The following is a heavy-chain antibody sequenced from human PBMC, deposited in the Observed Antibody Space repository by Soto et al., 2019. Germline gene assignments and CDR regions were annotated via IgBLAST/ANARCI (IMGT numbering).Heavy chain of an antibody. Sequence: LSLTCTVSGGSISSRSYFWGWIRPPPGKGLEWMGSIYYRGRTYYNPSLKSRVPISVDTSNNQFSLKLRSVTAADTAVYYCARIEATINHGEYYYGMDVWGQGTTVTVSS. V-gene: IGHV4-39*01. CDR1: GGSISSRSYF. CDR2: IYYRGRT. D-gene: IGHD5-12*01. J-gene: IGHJ6*02. CDR3: ARIEATINHGEYYYGMDV.